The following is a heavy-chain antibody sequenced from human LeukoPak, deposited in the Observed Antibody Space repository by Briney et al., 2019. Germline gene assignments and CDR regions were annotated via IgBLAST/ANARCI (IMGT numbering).Heavy chain of an antibody. J-gene: IGHJ4*02. Sequence: PGGSLRLSCAGTGFTFSSYSMNWVRQAPGKGLEWVSYISSSGGDTYYADSVKGRFTISRDNAQNSLSLQMNGLRDEDTAVYHCARSRSGNYFDYWGQGTLVSASS. V-gene: IGHV3-48*02. CDR1: GFTFSSYS. D-gene: IGHD1-26*01. CDR2: ISSSGGDT. CDR3: ARSRSGNYFDY.